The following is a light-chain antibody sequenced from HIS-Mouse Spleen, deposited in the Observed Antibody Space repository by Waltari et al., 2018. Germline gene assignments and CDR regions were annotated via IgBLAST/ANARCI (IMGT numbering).Light chain of an antibody. CDR3: QQLNSYPPT. CDR1: QGISSY. Sequence: DIQLTQSPSFLSASVGDRVTITCRASQGISSYLAWYQQKPGKAPKIMIYAASAFQSGVPSRFSGSGYGTEFTLTISSLQPEDFATYYCQQLNSYPPTFGQGTKVEIK. V-gene: IGKV1-9*01. CDR2: AAS. J-gene: IGKJ1*01.